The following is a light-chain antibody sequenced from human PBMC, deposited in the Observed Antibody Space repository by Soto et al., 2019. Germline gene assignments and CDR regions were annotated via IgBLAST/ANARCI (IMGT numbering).Light chain of an antibody. V-gene: IGLV1-40*01. Sequence: QSVLTQPPSVSGAPGQRVTISCTGSSSNIGAHYDVHWYQHLPGTAPKLLIYGNSNRPSGVPDRFSGPRSGTSASLAITGLQAEDEADYYCQSYDRSLSGYVFGTGTKVTVL. CDR3: QSYDRSLSGYV. CDR2: GNS. J-gene: IGLJ1*01. CDR1: SSNIGAHYD.